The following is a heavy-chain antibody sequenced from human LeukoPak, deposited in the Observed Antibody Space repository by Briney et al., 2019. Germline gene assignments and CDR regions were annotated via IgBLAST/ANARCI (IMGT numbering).Heavy chain of an antibody. V-gene: IGHV3-23*01. J-gene: IGHJ3*02. CDR2: VSGRGGRT. CDR3: AKDQYSSGDDAFDI. D-gene: IGHD3-22*01. CDR1: GFTLSSYA. Sequence: PGGSLRLSCAASGFTLSSYAMSCVRQAPGKGLEWVSIVSGRGGRTYYAESVTGRFTISRDNSKNTLFLQMKSLRAEDTAIYSCAKDQYSSGDDAFDIWGQGTMVTVSS.